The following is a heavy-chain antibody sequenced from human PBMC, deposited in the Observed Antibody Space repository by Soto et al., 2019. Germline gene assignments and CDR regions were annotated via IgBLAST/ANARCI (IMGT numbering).Heavy chain of an antibody. Sequence: QVQLVQSGAEVKKPGASVKVSCKASGYTFTSYDINWVRQATGQGLEWMGWMNPNSVNTGYAQKSQGRVTMTRNTSISTAYMELSSLRSEDTAVYYCARGLTIVRGVGAGYWGQGTLVTVSS. D-gene: IGHD3-10*01. J-gene: IGHJ4*02. V-gene: IGHV1-8*01. CDR1: GYTFTSYD. CDR2: MNPNSVNT. CDR3: ARGLTIVRGVGAGY.